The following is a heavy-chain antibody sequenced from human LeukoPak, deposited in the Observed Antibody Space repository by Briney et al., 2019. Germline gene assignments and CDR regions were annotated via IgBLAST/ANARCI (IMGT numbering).Heavy chain of an antibody. J-gene: IGHJ4*02. CDR2: IYYSGST. CDR3: ARAEGYSYGLLWFDY. Sequence: SQTLSLTCTVSGASITSGGYYCSWIRQHPGKGLEWIGYIYYSGSTYYNPSLKSRVTISVDTSKNQFSLKLSSVTAADTAVYYCARAEGYSYGLLWFDYWGQGTLVTVSS. V-gene: IGHV4-31*03. CDR1: GASITSGGYY. D-gene: IGHD5-18*01.